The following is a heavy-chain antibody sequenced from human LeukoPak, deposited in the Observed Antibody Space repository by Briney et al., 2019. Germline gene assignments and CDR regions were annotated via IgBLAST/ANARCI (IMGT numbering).Heavy chain of an antibody. V-gene: IGHV3-21*01. CDR2: ISSSSSYI. D-gene: IGHD3-10*01. CDR3: ARGGPMVRGVSNY. J-gene: IGHJ4*02. Sequence: GGSLRLSCAASGFTFSTYSMNWVRQAPGKRLEWVSSISSSSSYIYYADSVKGRFTISRDNAKNSLYLQMNSLRAEDTAVYYCARGGPMVRGVSNYWGQGTLVTVSS. CDR1: GFTFSTYS.